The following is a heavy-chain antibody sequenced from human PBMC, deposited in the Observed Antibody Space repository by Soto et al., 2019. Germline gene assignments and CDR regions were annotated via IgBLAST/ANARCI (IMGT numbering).Heavy chain of an antibody. CDR3: ARGDEMTAVTIFEY. Sequence: SVKVSCKTSGGAFGRYSVSWVRQAPGQGLEWIGGVIPVFNTSNYSLKFQGRVAIFADVSTSTVFMELRSLRSEDTALYYCARGDEMTAVTIFEYWGQGALVTVSS. V-gene: IGHV1-69*13. J-gene: IGHJ4*02. CDR2: VIPVFNTS. CDR1: GGAFGRYS. D-gene: IGHD4-17*01.